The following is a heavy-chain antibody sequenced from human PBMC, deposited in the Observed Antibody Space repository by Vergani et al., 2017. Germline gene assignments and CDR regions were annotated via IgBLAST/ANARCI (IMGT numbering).Heavy chain of an antibody. Sequence: EVQLLESGGGLAQPGGSLRLSCAASGFTFRNYAMTWVRQAPGKGLEWVANIKEDGTEKYYLDSVKGRFTISRDIAENSIYLEMNSLRVEDTAVYYCAREGVPRCCIVGAPDFWGQGTQVTVSS. CDR2: IKEDGTEK. V-gene: IGHV3-7*01. CDR3: AREGVPRCCIVGAPDF. D-gene: IGHD1-26*01. CDR1: GFTFRNYA. J-gene: IGHJ4*02.